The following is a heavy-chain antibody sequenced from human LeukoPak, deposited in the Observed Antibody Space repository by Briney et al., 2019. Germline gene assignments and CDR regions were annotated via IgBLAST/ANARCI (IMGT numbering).Heavy chain of an antibody. Sequence: SETLSLTCTVSGGSISSSSYYWGWIRQPPGKGLEWIGSIYYSGSTYYNPSLKSRVTISVDTSKNQFSLKLSSVTAADTAVYHCARGYYYDSSGYSPGRPFDYWGQGTLVTVSS. D-gene: IGHD3-22*01. V-gene: IGHV4-39*01. CDR2: IYYSGST. J-gene: IGHJ4*02. CDR3: ARGYYYDSSGYSPGRPFDY. CDR1: GGSISSSSYY.